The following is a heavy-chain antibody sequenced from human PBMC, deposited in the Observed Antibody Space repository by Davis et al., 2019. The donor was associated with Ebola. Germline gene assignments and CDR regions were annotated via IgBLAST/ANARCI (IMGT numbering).Heavy chain of an antibody. D-gene: IGHD3-3*01. CDR3: AREGYYDFWSGYYSPDY. CDR1: GYTFTSYG. V-gene: IGHV7-4-1*02. Sequence: ASVKVSCKASGYTFTSYGISWVRQAPGQGLEWMGWINTNTGNPTYAQGFTGRFVFSLDTSVSTAYLQISSLKAEDTAVYYCAREGYYDFWSGYYSPDYWGQGTLVTVSS. J-gene: IGHJ4*02. CDR2: INTNTGNP.